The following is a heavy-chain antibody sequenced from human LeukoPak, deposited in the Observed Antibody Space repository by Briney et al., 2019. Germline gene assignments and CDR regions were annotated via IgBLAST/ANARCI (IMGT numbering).Heavy chain of an antibody. Sequence: GGSLRLSCAASGFTFSSYWMIWVRQAPGKGLEWVTNIKQDGSEKYYVDSVTGRFTISRDNDKNSLYLQMNSLRAEDTAVYYCARVVGAKSGGYWGQGTLVTVSS. CDR2: IKQDGSEK. CDR3: ARVVGAKSGGY. V-gene: IGHV3-7*01. CDR1: GFTFSSYW. J-gene: IGHJ4*02. D-gene: IGHD1-26*01.